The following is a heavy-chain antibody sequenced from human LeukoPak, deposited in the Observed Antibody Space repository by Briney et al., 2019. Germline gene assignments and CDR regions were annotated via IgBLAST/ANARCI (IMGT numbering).Heavy chain of an antibody. CDR2: ISGSGGST. CDR1: GFTFSSYA. Sequence: GGSLRLSCAASGFTFSSYAMSWVRQAPGKGLEWVSAISGSGGSTYYADSVKGRFTISRDNSKNTLYLQMNSLRAEDTAVYYCATDLEVSSSLKWGQGTLVTVSS. V-gene: IGHV3-23*01. J-gene: IGHJ4*02. CDR3: ATDLEVSSSLK. D-gene: IGHD6-13*01.